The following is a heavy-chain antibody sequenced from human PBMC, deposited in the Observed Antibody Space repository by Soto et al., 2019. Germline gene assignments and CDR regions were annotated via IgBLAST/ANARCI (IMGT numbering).Heavy chain of an antibody. CDR3: ATSYSGYDYHYYYGMDV. Sequence: ASVKVSCKASGGTFSSYAISWVRQAPGQGLEWMGWISPYNGNTNYAQRLQGRVTMTTDTSTSTAYMELRSLRSDDTAVYYGATSYSGYDYHYYYGMDVWGQGTTVTVS. V-gene: IGHV1-18*01. D-gene: IGHD5-12*01. CDR1: GGTFSSYA. J-gene: IGHJ6*02. CDR2: ISPYNGNT.